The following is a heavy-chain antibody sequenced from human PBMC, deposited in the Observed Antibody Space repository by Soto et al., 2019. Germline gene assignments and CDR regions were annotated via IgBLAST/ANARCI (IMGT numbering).Heavy chain of an antibody. J-gene: IGHJ5*02. CDR3: AACSGPSCHRGREWFDP. V-gene: IGHV1-18*04. Sequence: QVQLLQSAAEVRTPGASVKVSCTASGYTFSSHGITWVRQAPGQGLEWMGWISTYNGNTNYAQKVQGRVTMTIDKSTSTAYMELRSLTSDDTAMYYCAACSGPSCHRGREWFDPWGQGTLVTVSA. D-gene: IGHD2-2*01. CDR1: GYTFSSHG. CDR2: ISTYNGNT.